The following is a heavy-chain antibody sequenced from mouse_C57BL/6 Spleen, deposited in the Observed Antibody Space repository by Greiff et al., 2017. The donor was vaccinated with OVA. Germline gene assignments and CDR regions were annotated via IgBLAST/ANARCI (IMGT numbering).Heavy chain of an antibody. V-gene: IGHV5-6*02. D-gene: IGHD2-3*01. CDR3: ARLDDYDAMDY. Sequence: EVKLVESGGVLVKPGGSLKLSCAASGFTFSSYGMSWVRQTPDKRLEWVATISSGGSYTYYPDSVKGRFTISRDNAKNTLYLQMSRLKSEDTAMYYCARLDDYDAMDYWGQGTSVTVSS. CDR2: ISSGGSYT. J-gene: IGHJ4*01. CDR1: GFTFSSYG.